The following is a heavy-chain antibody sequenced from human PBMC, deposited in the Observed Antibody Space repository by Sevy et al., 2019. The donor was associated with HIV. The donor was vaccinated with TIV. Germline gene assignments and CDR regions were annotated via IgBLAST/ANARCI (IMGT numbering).Heavy chain of an antibody. CDR3: GKHLESALVDY. D-gene: IGHD3-16*01. Sequence: GGSLRLSCAASGFTFSSYAMSWVRQAPGKGLEWVSAISGSGGSTYYADSVKGRFTISRDNSKNTLYLQMNSLRAEDKAVYYCGKHLESALVDYWGQGTLVTVSS. J-gene: IGHJ4*02. V-gene: IGHV3-23*01. CDR1: GFTFSSYA. CDR2: ISGSGGST.